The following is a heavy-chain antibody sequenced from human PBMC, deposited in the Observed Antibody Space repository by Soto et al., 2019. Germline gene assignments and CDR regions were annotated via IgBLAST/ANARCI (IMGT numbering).Heavy chain of an antibody. CDR1: GGTFSSYA. CDR3: ARVGYCSSTSCSGGYYYYGMDV. J-gene: IGHJ6*02. D-gene: IGHD2-2*01. V-gene: IGHV1-69*01. CDR2: IIPIFGTA. Sequence: QVQLVQSGAEVKKPGSSVKVSCKASGGTFSSYAISWVRQAPGQGLEWMGGIIPIFGTANYAQKFQSRVTITADESTSTAYMELSSLRSKDTAVYYCARVGYCSSTSCSGGYYYYGMDVWGQGTTVTVSS.